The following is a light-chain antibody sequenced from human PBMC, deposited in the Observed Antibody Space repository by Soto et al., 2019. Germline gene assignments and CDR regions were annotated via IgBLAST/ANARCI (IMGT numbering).Light chain of an antibody. Sequence: DIQMTQSPSTLSASVGDRVTITCRASQSISSWLAWYQQKPGKAPKLLIYDASSLESGVPSRFSGSGSGTEFTLTISSLPPDDFATYYCQQYNKGTFGQGTKVEIK. CDR2: DAS. V-gene: IGKV1-5*01. J-gene: IGKJ1*01. CDR3: QQYNKGT. CDR1: QSISSW.